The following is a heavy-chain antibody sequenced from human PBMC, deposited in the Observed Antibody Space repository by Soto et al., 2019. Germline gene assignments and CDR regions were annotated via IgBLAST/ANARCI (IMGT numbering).Heavy chain of an antibody. CDR2: IYYSGST. D-gene: IGHD3-3*01. CDR3: ARDWRSFGSPYYYYGMDV. Sequence: KASETLSLTCTVSGGSISSGDYYWSWIRQPPGKGLEWIGYIYYSGSTYYNPSLKSRVTISVDTSKNQFSLKLSSVTAADTAVYYCARDWRSFGSPYYYYGMDVWGQGTTVTVSS. CDR1: GGSISSGDYY. J-gene: IGHJ6*02. V-gene: IGHV4-30-4*01.